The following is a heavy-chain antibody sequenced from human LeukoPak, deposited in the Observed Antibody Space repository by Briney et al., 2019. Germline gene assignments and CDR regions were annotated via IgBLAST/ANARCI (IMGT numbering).Heavy chain of an antibody. Sequence: GESLKISCKGSGYSFTSYWITWVRPMPGKGLEWMGRIDPSDSYTNYSTSFQGHVTISADKSISTAYLQWSSLKASDTAMYYCARHSDCSGVSCYSGFGYWGQGTLVTVSS. D-gene: IGHD2-15*01. CDR3: ARHSDCSGVSCYSGFGY. CDR1: GYSFTSYW. V-gene: IGHV5-10-1*01. CDR2: IDPSDSYT. J-gene: IGHJ4*02.